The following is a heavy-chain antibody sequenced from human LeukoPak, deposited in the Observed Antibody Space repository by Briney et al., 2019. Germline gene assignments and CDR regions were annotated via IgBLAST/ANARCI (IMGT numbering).Heavy chain of an antibody. Sequence: PSETLSLTCTVSGDSITSTSYYWAWIRQPPGKGLEWIGSIYYTGSTYYSVPLVSRLTMSVDTTKSQFSLRLRSATAADTAVYYCARLPSKTAVAFTNNAFDIWGQGTMVTVSS. CDR2: IYYTGST. CDR3: ARLPSKTAVAFTNNAFDI. J-gene: IGHJ3*02. CDR1: GDSITSTSYY. D-gene: IGHD2-21*02. V-gene: IGHV4-39*01.